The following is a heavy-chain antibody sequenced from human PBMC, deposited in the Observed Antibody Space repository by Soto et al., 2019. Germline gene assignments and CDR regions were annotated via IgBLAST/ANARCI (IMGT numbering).Heavy chain of an antibody. CDR1: GGSCSAYY. J-gene: IGHJ6*02. CDR2: INHSGST. D-gene: IGHD6-19*01. V-gene: IGHV4-34*01. CDR3: TRVAGKKLYYSGMDV. Sequence: SESLSLTYAVDGGSCSAYYWRWIRQPPGKGLEWIGEINHSGSTNYNPSLKSRVTISVDTSKNQFSLKLSSVTAADTAVYYCTRVAGKKLYYSGMDVWGQGSTVTVSS.